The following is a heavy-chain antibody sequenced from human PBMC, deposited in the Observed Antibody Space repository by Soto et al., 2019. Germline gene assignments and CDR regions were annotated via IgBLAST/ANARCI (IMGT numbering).Heavy chain of an antibody. D-gene: IGHD6-13*01. CDR3: ARPLEQHQLGFGMDV. CDR1: GFTFSSYG. Sequence: QVHLVQSGGGVVQPGGSLRLSCAASGFTFSSYGMHWVRQAPGKGLEWVAVIWYDGSKIYYADSVKGRFTISRDNSKGTLYLQMNSLRAEDTAVYYCARPLEQHQLGFGMDVWGQGSPVTVSS. CDR2: IWYDGSKI. V-gene: IGHV3-33*01. J-gene: IGHJ6*01.